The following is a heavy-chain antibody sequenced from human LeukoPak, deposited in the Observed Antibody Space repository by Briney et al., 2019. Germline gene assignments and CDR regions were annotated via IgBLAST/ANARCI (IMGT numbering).Heavy chain of an antibody. J-gene: IGHJ4*02. Sequence: PGGSLRLSCAASGFTFSSYWMSWVRQAPGKGLEWVANIKQDGSEKYYVDSVKGRFTISTDNAKNSLYLQMNSLRDEDTALYYCATSAAGFDYWGQGTLVTVSS. V-gene: IGHV3-7*01. CDR1: GFTFSSYW. CDR2: IKQDGSEK. D-gene: IGHD6-13*01. CDR3: ATSAAGFDY.